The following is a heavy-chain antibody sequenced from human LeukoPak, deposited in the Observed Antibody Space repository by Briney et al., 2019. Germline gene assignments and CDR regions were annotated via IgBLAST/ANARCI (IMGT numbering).Heavy chain of an antibody. D-gene: IGHD3-10*01. CDR1: GFTFTSYT. Sequence: GGSLRLSCAASGFTFTSYTMHWVRQAPGKGLEWVSSISSSSTSIYYADSVKGRFTISRDNAKNSLFLQMNSLRAEDTAVYYCATGSGGRGVNFDYWGQGTLVTASP. V-gene: IGHV3-21*01. J-gene: IGHJ4*01. CDR2: ISSSSTSI. CDR3: ATGSGGRGVNFDY.